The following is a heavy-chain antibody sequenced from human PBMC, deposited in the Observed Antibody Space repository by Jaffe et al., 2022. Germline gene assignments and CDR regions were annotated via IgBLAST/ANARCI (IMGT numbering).Heavy chain of an antibody. Sequence: QLQLQESGPGLVKPSETLSLTCTVSGGSISSSSYYWGWIRQPPGKGLEWIGSIYYSGSTYYNPSLKSRVTISVDTSKNQFSLKLSSVTAADTAVYYCARLKSTHWCSGGSCYYFDYWGQGTLVTVSS. V-gene: IGHV4-39*01. CDR3: ARLKSTHWCSGGSCYYFDY. J-gene: IGHJ4*02. CDR1: GGSISSSSYY. D-gene: IGHD2-15*01. CDR2: IYYSGST.